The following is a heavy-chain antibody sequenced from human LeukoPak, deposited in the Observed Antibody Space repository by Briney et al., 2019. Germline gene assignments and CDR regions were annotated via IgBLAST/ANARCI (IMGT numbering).Heavy chain of an antibody. J-gene: IGHJ4*02. CDR3: AKGKYYDSSGPFDY. D-gene: IGHD3-22*01. V-gene: IGHV3-9*01. Sequence: LPGRSLRLSCAASGFTFDDYAMHWVRQAPGKGLEWVSGISWNSGSIGYADSVKGRFTISRDNAKTSLYLQMNSLRAEDTALYYCAKGKYYDSSGPFDYWGQGALVTVSS. CDR2: ISWNSGSI. CDR1: GFTFDDYA.